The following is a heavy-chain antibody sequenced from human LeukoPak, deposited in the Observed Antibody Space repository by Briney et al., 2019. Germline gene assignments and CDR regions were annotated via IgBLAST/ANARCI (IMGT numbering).Heavy chain of an antibody. CDR3: TTDLKVDYDILTGYYLNDY. CDR2: IKSKTDGGTT. D-gene: IGHD3-9*01. Sequence: PGGSLRLSCVASGFTFSNAWMSWVRQAPGKGLEWVGRIKSKTDGGTTDYAAPVKGRFTISRDDSKNTLYLQMNGLKTEDTAVYYCTTDLKVDYDILTGYYLNDYWGQGTLVTVSS. CDR1: GFTFSNAW. J-gene: IGHJ4*02. V-gene: IGHV3-15*01.